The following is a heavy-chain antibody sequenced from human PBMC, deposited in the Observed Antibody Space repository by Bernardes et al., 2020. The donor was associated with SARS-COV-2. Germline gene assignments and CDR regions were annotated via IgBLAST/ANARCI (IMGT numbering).Heavy chain of an antibody. CDR1: GYSISSGYY. V-gene: IGHV4-38-2*02. CDR2: IYHSGST. CDR3: VRDHSYYPLDP. Sequence: SEPLYLTCAVSGYSISSGYYWGCIRQPPGKGLEWIGSIYHSGSTYYNPSLKSRVTISVDTSKNQFSLKLSSVTAADTAVYYCVRDHSYYPLDPWGQGTLVTVSS. D-gene: IGHD3-22*01. J-gene: IGHJ5*02.